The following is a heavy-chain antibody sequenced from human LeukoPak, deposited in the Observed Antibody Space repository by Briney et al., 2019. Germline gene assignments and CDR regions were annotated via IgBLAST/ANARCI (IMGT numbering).Heavy chain of an antibody. CDR1: GGSISSSSYY. CDR2: IYYSGST. D-gene: IGHD2-2*02. CDR3: ARHPNTLVHFDY. Sequence: SETLSLTCTVSGGSISSSSYYWGWIRQPPGKGLEWIGSIYYSGSTYYNPSLKSRVTISVDTSKNQFSLKLSSVTAADTAVYYCARHPNTLVHFDYWGQGTLVTVSS. J-gene: IGHJ4*02. V-gene: IGHV4-39*07.